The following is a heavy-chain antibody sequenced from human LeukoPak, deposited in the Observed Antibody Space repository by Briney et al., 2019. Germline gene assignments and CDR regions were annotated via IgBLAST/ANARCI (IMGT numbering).Heavy chain of an antibody. D-gene: IGHD6-13*01. CDR2: IIPILGTA. J-gene: IGHJ6*03. CDR1: RGTFSSYA. CDR3: AREGIAAADYYYYYYMDV. V-gene: IGHV1-69*13. Sequence: SVKVSCKASRGTFSSYAISWVRQAPGQGLEWMGGIIPILGTANYAQKFQGRVTITADEFTSTAYMELSSLRSEDTAVYYCAREGIAAADYYYYYYMDVRGKGTTVTVSS.